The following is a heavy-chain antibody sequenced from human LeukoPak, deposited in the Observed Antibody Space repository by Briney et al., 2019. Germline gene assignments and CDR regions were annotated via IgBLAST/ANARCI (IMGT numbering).Heavy chain of an antibody. D-gene: IGHD2-2*02. CDR3: ARHQPDCSSTSCYTRVHVGFDI. CDR1: GGSMRSYY. Sequence: SETLSLTCNVSGGSMRSYYWSWIRQPPGKGLEWIGYIYTSGSTNYNPSLKSRVTISVDTSKNQFSLKLSSVTAADTAVYYCARHQPDCSSTSCYTRVHVGFDIWGQGTMVTVSS. V-gene: IGHV4-4*09. J-gene: IGHJ3*02. CDR2: IYTSGST.